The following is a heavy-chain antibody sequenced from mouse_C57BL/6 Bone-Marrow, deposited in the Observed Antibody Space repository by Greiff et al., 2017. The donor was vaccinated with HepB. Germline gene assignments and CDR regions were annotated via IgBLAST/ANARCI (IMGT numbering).Heavy chain of an antibody. D-gene: IGHD1-1*01. Sequence: EVKLVESGGGLVQPGGSLSLSCAASGFTFTDYYMSWVRQPPGKALEWLGFIRNKANGYTTEYSASVKGRFTISRDNSQSILYLQMNALRAEDSATYYCARYKDTGFAYWGQGTLVTVSA. J-gene: IGHJ3*01. CDR1: GFTFTDYY. CDR2: IRNKANGYTT. V-gene: IGHV7-3*01. CDR3: ARYKDTGFAY.